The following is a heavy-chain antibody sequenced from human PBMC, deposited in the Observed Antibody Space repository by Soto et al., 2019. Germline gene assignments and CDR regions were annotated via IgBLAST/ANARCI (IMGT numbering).Heavy chain of an antibody. Sequence: SETLSLTCAVYGGSFSGYYWSWIRQPPGKGLEWIGEINHSGSTNYNPSLKSRVTISVDTSKNQFSLKLSSVTAADTAVYYCARDFRGRPTRVAAAGSPFGYWGQGTLVTVSS. CDR3: ARDFRGRPTRVAAAGSPFGY. CDR1: GGSFSGYY. J-gene: IGHJ4*02. CDR2: INHSGST. V-gene: IGHV4-34*01. D-gene: IGHD6-13*01.